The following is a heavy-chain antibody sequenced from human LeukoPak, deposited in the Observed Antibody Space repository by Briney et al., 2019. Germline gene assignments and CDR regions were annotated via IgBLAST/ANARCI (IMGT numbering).Heavy chain of an antibody. CDR1: GASITVNY. Sequence: SETLSLTCTVSGASITVNYWGWVRQPPGKGLEWIGHISHTGTTSYNPSLKSRVTTSLDTSTIHFSLLLRSVTAADTAVYYCARLREDAFDIWGQGTMVTVSS. V-gene: IGHV4-59*08. D-gene: IGHD3-10*01. J-gene: IGHJ3*02. CDR3: ARLREDAFDI. CDR2: ISHTGTT.